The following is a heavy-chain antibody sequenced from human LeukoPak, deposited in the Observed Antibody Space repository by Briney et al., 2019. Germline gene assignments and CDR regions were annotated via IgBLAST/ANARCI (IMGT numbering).Heavy chain of an antibody. CDR2: INHSGST. J-gene: IGHJ5*02. D-gene: IGHD3-10*01. CDR3: AAYGSGADNWFDP. V-gene: IGHV4-34*01. Sequence: SETLSLTCAVYGGSFSGYYWSWIRQPPATGLEWIGEINHSGSTNYNPSLKSRVTISVDTSKNQFSLKLSSVTAADTAVYYCAAYGSGADNWFDPWGQGTLVTVSS. CDR1: GGSFSGYY.